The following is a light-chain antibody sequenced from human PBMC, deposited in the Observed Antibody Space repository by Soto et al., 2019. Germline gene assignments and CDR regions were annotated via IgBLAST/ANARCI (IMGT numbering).Light chain of an antibody. J-gene: IGLJ1*01. Sequence: QSVPTQPPSVSGAPGQRVTISCTGSSSNIGAGYEVHWYQHLPGKAPKLLIYGNTNRPSGVPDRFSGSKSGTSASLPITGLQAEDEADYYCQSYDSSLSASYVFGGGTKLTVL. CDR1: SSNIGAGYE. CDR3: QSYDSSLSASYV. CDR2: GNT. V-gene: IGLV1-40*01.